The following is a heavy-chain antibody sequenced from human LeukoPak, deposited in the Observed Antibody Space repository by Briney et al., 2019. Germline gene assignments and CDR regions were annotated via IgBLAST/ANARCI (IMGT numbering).Heavy chain of an antibody. V-gene: IGHV1-69*13. D-gene: IGHD6-19*01. CDR3: ARGPYSSGWLDY. CDR2: IIPIFGTA. CDR1: GGTFSSYA. Sequence: SVKVSCKASGGTFSSYAISWVRQALGQGLEWMGGIIPIFGTANYAQKSQGRVTITADESTSTAYMELSSLRSEDTAVYYCARGPYSSGWLDYWGQGTLVTVSS. J-gene: IGHJ4*02.